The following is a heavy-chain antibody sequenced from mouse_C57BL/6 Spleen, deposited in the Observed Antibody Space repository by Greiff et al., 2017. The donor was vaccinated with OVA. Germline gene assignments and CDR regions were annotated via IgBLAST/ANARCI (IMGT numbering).Heavy chain of an antibody. J-gene: IGHJ2*01. V-gene: IGHV1-80*01. CDR1: GYAFSSYW. Sequence: QVQLKESGAELVKPGASVKISCKASGYAFSSYWMNWVKQRPGKGLEWIGQIYPGDGDTNYNGKFKGKATLTADKSSSTAYMQLSSLTSEDSAVYFCARWAAQATVDYWGQGTTLTVSS. CDR2: IYPGDGDT. CDR3: ARWAAQATVDY. D-gene: IGHD3-2*02.